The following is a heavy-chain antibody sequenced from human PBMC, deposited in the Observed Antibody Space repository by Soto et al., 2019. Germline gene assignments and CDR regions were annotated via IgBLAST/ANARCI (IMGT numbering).Heavy chain of an antibody. D-gene: IGHD3-16*02. CDR3: ARGLAAQSFYFDF. V-gene: IGHV4-34*01. CDR2: ISPDGAT. CDR1: GGSFSTNH. Sequence: QVQLHQWGAGLVRPSETLALTCAVNGGSFSTNHWNWIRQSPGKGLEWIGEISPDGATNFNPTLKSRLSKAVETSKRQISLHLTTVTAADTAVHFCARGLAAQSFYFDFWGQGTLVTVSS. J-gene: IGHJ4*02.